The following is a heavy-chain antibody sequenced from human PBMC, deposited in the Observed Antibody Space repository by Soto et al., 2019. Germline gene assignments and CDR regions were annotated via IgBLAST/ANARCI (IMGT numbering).Heavy chain of an antibody. CDR3: ALTRRSSLLEVAGPGFEY. V-gene: IGHV3-30*03. Sequence: QVRLVESGGGVVQPGRSLRLSCAASGFNFGVFGMHWVRQAPGKGLEWLSVLSYEGSEEYYADSVRGRVNISRDNSKNTLLLQMQSRRVHDTGVYYCALTRRSSLLEVAGPGFEYWGQGTLVTVS. J-gene: IGHJ4*02. CDR1: GFNFGVFG. CDR2: LSYEGSEE. D-gene: IGHD6-19*01.